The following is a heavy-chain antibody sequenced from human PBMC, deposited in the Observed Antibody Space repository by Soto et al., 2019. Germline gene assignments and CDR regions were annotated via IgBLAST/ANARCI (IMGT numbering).Heavy chain of an antibody. CDR1: GFTFSSYG. Sequence: QVQLVESGGGVVQPGRSLRLSCAASGFTFSSYGMHWVRQAPGKGLEWVAVIWFDGSNKYYADSVKGRFTISRDNSKNTLYLQMNSLRVEDTAVYYCASRSPALDYWGQGILVTVSS. V-gene: IGHV3-33*01. CDR3: ASRSPALDY. J-gene: IGHJ4*02. CDR2: IWFDGSNK. D-gene: IGHD2-2*01.